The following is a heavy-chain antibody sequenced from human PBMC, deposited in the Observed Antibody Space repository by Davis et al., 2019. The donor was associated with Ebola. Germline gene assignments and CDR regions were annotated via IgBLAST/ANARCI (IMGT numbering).Heavy chain of an antibody. D-gene: IGHD6-19*01. CDR3: ARDLGSGWAY. Sequence: GESLKISCAASGFTFSSYWMSWVRQAPGKGLEWVSSISSSSSYIYYADSVKGRFTISRDNAKNSLYLQMNSLRAEDTAVYYCARDLGSGWAYWGQGTLVTVSS. J-gene: IGHJ4*02. V-gene: IGHV3-21*01. CDR1: GFTFSSYW. CDR2: ISSSSSYI.